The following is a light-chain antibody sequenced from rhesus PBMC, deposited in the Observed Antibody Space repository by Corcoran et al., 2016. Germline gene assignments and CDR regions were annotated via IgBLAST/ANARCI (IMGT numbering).Light chain of an antibody. CDR1: QDISNY. CDR2: YAS. V-gene: IGKV1S14*01. J-gene: IGKJ1*01. CDR3: QQHNSYPPT. Sequence: DIQMTQSPSSLSASVGDTVTITCRASQDISNYLAWYQQTPGKAPKPLIYYASNLESGVPFRFSGSGSGTDFTLTISRLQPEYFATYFCQQHNSYPPTFGQGTRVEIK.